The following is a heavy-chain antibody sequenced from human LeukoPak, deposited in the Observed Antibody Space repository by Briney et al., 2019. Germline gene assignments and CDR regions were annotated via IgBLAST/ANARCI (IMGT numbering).Heavy chain of an antibody. CDR1: GYTFTSYG. V-gene: IGHV1-18*01. D-gene: IGHD3-9*01. J-gene: IGHJ4*02. CDR3: ASARAGYFDWLLNY. CDR2: ISACNGNT. Sequence: ASVKVSCKASGYTFTSYGISWVRQAPGQGLEWMGWISACNGNTNYAQKLQGRVTMTTDTSTSTAYMELRSLRSDDTAVYYCASARAGYFDWLLNYWGQGTLVTVSS.